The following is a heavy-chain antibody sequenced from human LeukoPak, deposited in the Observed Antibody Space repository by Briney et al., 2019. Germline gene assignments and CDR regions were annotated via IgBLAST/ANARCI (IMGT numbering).Heavy chain of an antibody. CDR1: GGSISSGSYY. Sequence: SETLPLTCTVSGGSISSGSYYWSWIRQPAGKGLEWIGRIYTSGSTNYNPSLKSRVTISVDTSKNQFSLKLSSVTAADTAVYYCAREGYDFWSGYYTPQFDYWGQGTLVTVSS. CDR2: IYTSGST. J-gene: IGHJ4*02. CDR3: AREGYDFWSGYYTPQFDY. V-gene: IGHV4-61*02. D-gene: IGHD3-3*01.